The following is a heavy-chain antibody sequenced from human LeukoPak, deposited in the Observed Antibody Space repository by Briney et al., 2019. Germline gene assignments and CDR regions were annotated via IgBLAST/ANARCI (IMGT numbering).Heavy chain of an antibody. CDR2: IYYSGST. CDR3: ARLGYCSGGSCWPFDY. CDR1: GGSIRSSSYY. D-gene: IGHD2-15*01. J-gene: IGHJ4*02. V-gene: IGHV4-39*01. Sequence: SETLSLTCTVSGGSIRSSSYYWGWIRQPPGKGLEWIGSIYYSGSTYYNPSLKSRVTISVDTSKNQFSLKLSSVTAADTAVYYCARLGYCSGGSCWPFDYWGQGTLVTVSS.